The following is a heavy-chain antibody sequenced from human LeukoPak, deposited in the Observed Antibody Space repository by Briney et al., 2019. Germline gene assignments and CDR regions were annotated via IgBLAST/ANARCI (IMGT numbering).Heavy chain of an antibody. D-gene: IGHD6-13*01. CDR3: ARGGPLTAATDADAFDI. J-gene: IGHJ3*02. Sequence: GGSLRLSCAASGFTFSRYDTHWVRQATGGALEWVSAIGTAGDTYYPGSVKGRFTISRENAKNSLYLQMNSLRVGDTAVYYCARGGPLTAATDADAFDIWGQGTMVTVSS. V-gene: IGHV3-13*04. CDR2: IGTAGDT. CDR1: GFTFSRYD.